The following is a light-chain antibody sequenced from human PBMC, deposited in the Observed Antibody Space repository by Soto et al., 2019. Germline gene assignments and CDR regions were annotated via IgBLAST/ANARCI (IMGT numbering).Light chain of an antibody. CDR3: QQRINWPPFT. Sequence: EIVLTQSPATLSLSPGERATLSCRASQSVSSYLAWYQQKPGQAPRLLIYDASNRATGIPARFSGSGSGTELTLTISSLEPEDFAVYYCQQRINWPPFTFGPGTKVDIK. CDR2: DAS. J-gene: IGKJ3*01. CDR1: QSVSSY. V-gene: IGKV3-11*01.